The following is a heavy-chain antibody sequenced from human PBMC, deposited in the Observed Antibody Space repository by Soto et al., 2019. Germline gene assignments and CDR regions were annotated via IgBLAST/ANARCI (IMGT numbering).Heavy chain of an antibody. D-gene: IGHD5-12*01. CDR2: IYSGGST. V-gene: IGHV3-66*01. CDR3: ARATYSGYDPHYYYYYYMDV. J-gene: IGHJ6*03. Sequence: EVQLVESGGGLVQPGGSLRLSCAASGFTVSSNYMSWVRQAPGKGLEWVSVIYSGGSTYYADSVKGRFTISRDNSKNTLYFQMNSLRAEDTAVYYCARATYSGYDPHYYYYYYMDVWGKGTTVTVSS. CDR1: GFTVSSNY.